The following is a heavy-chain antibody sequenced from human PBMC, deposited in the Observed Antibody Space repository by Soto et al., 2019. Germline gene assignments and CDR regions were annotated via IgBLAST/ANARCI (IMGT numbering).Heavy chain of an antibody. CDR1: GITYTTYA. Sequence: QVQLVQSGAEVKKPGASVKVAGKASGITYTTYAIHWVRQAPGQGLEWMGWINTGNGNTRYSQRFQGRVTLTTDTSVSTAYMDVSSLMSEDTAVCYCARAVSGYVSWGQGTLITVSS. V-gene: IGHV1-3*04. CDR2: INTGNGNT. CDR3: ARAVSGYVS. J-gene: IGHJ5*02. D-gene: IGHD5-12*01.